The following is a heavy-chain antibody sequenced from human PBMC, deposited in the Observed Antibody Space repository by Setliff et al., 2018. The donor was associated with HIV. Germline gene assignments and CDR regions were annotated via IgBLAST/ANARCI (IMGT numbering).Heavy chain of an antibody. CDR2: ISAYSGNT. D-gene: IGHD2-21*02. Sequence: ASVKVSCKASGYTFTSYGISWVRQAPGQGLEWMGWISAYSGNTNYAQKLQGRVTMTTDTSTSTAYMELRSLRSDDTAVYYCARGGCGGDCYGNWFDPWGQGTLVTVSS. CDR1: GYTFTSYG. J-gene: IGHJ5*02. CDR3: ARGGCGGDCYGNWFDP. V-gene: IGHV1-18*01.